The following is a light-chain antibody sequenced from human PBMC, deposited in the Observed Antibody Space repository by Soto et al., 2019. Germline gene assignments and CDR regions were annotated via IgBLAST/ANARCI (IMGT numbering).Light chain of an antibody. Sequence: IVLTQSPGTLSLTPGERATLSCRASQSVSSSYLAWYQQKPCQAPRLLIYGASSMATGIPDRFSGSGSGTDFTLTISRLEPEDSAVYYCQQYGSSPPFTFGPGTRVDIK. V-gene: IGKV3-20*01. J-gene: IGKJ3*01. CDR1: QSVSSSY. CDR3: QQYGSSPPFT. CDR2: GAS.